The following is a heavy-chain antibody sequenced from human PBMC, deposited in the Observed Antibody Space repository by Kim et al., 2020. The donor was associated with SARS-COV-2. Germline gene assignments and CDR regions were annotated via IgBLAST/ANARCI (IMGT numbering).Heavy chain of an antibody. CDR3: ARGGRWYVILISYNGNFDY. J-gene: IGHJ4*02. V-gene: IGHV4-61*01. D-gene: IGHD3-9*01. CDR2: IYYSGST. Sequence: SETLSLTCTVSGGSISSGSYYWSWIRQPPGKGLEWIGYIYYSGSTNYNPSLKSRVTISVDTSKNQFSLKLSSVTAADTAVYYCARGGRWYVILISYNGNFDYWGQGTLVTVSS. CDR1: GGSISSGSYY.